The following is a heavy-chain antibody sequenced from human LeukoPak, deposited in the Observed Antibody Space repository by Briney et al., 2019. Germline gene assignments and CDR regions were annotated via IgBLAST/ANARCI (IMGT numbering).Heavy chain of an antibody. Sequence: PSETLSLTCTVSGGPISSFYWSWIRQPPRKGLEWIGYIYYSGSTNYNPSLKSRVTISVDTSKNQFSLKLSSVTAADTAVYYCARRSSSFDYWGQGTLVTVSS. CDR2: IYYSGST. J-gene: IGHJ4*02. D-gene: IGHD6-13*01. CDR1: GGPISSFY. CDR3: ARRSSSFDY. V-gene: IGHV4-59*01.